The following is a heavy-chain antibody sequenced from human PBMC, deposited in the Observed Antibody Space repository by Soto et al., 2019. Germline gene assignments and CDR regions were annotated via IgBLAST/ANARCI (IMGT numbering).Heavy chain of an antibody. D-gene: IGHD3-10*01. CDR1: GGSFSGCY. CDR2: INHSGST. CDR3: ARGLGMVRGVIGHY. Sequence: QVQLQQWGAGLLKPSETLSLTCAVYGGSFSGCYWSWIRQPPGKGLEWIGEINHSGSTNYNPSLKSRVTISVDTSKNQFSLKLSSVTAADTAVYYCARGLGMVRGVIGHYWGQGTLVTVSS. J-gene: IGHJ4*02. V-gene: IGHV4-34*01.